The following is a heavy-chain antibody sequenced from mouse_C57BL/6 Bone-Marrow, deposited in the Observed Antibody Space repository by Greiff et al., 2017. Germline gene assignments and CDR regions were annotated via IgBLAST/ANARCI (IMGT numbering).Heavy chain of an antibody. CDR1: GYTFTSYW. D-gene: IGHD1-1*01. J-gene: IGHJ4*01. CDR2: IDPSDSYT. V-gene: IGHV1-69*01. CDR3: AREVAKAMDY. Sequence: QVQLQQPGAELVMPGASVKLSCKASGYTFTSYWMHWVKQSPGQGLEWIGEIDPSDSYTNYNQKFKGKSTLTVDKSSSTAYMQLSSLTSEDSAVYDCAREVAKAMDYWGQGTSVTVSS.